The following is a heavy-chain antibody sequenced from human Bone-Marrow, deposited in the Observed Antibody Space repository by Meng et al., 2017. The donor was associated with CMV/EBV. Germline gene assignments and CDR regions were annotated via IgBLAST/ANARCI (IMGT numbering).Heavy chain of an antibody. CDR2: INWNGGST. V-gene: IGHV3-20*04. Sequence: GESLKISCAASGFTFDDYGMSWVRQAPGKGLEWVSGINWNGGSTGYADSVKGRFTISRDNAKNSLYLQMNSLRAEDTAVYYCARDLYSSSSDDYYYGMDVWGQGTTVTVSS. J-gene: IGHJ6*02. D-gene: IGHD6-6*01. CDR1: GFTFDDYG. CDR3: ARDLYSSSSDDYYYGMDV.